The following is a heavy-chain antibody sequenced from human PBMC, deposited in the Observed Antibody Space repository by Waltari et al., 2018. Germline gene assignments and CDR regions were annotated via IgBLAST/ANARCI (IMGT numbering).Heavy chain of an antibody. Sequence: QVQLVQSGAEVKKPGASVKVSCKVSGYTLTELSMHWVRQAPGKGLEWMGGLDPEDGEKIYAQKFQGRVTMTEDTSTDTAYMELSSLRSEDTAVYYCAIATYYYDSSGYGFLQWGQGTLVTVSS. V-gene: IGHV1-24*01. CDR2: LDPEDGEK. CDR3: AIATYYYDSSGYGFLQ. CDR1: GYTLTELS. D-gene: IGHD3-22*01. J-gene: IGHJ4*02.